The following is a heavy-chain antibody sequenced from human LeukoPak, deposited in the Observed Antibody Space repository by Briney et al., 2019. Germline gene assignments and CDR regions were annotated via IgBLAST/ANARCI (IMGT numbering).Heavy chain of an antibody. Sequence: SETLSLTCTVSGGSISSYYWSWIRQPPGKGLEWIGYIYYSGSTNYNPSLKSRVTISVDTSKNQFSLKLSSVTAADTAVYYCARGPLGGGYYFGYWGQGTLVTVSS. CDR3: ARGPLGGGYYFGY. V-gene: IGHV4-59*01. CDR1: GGSISSYY. CDR2: IYYSGST. D-gene: IGHD3-16*01. J-gene: IGHJ4*02.